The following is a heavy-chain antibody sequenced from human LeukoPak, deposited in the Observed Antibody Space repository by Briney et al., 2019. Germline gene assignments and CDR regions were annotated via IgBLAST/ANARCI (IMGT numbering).Heavy chain of an antibody. CDR1: GFTFSSYA. D-gene: IGHD3-22*01. CDR2: ISGSGGST. V-gene: IGHV3-23*01. CDR3: AKGPFYTYYYDSRYFDY. Sequence: PRGSLRLSCAASGFTFSSYAMSWVRQAPGKGLEWVSAISGSGGSTYYADSVKGRFTISRDNSKNTLYLQMNSLRAEDTAVYYCAKGPFYTYYYDSRYFDYWGQGTLVTVSS. J-gene: IGHJ4*02.